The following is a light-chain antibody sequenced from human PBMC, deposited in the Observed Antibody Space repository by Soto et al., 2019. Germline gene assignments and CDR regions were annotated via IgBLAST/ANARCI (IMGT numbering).Light chain of an antibody. CDR1: QVISTS. Sequence: DIQLTQSPSFLSASIGEIVTIXXXAIQVISTSLAWYQVKPGKAPKLLIYKASSLESGVPSRFSGSGSGTEFTLTISSLQPDDFATYYCQQYNSYPYTFGQVTRLEIK. CDR3: QQYNSYPYT. J-gene: IGKJ5*01. V-gene: IGKV1-5*03. CDR2: KAS.